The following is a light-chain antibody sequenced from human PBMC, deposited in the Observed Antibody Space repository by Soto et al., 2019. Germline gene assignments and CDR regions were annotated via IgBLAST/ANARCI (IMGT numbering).Light chain of an antibody. Sequence: DMEMTQSPSSLSASVGDRVTITCRASQSISNYLNWYQHKPGKVPKLLIYAASSLQSGVPTRFNCSGSGTDFTLTINSPQPEDFATYYCQQSYGTPLTFGGGTKIEIK. CDR3: QQSYGTPLT. CDR2: AAS. J-gene: IGKJ4*01. V-gene: IGKV1-39*01. CDR1: QSISNY.